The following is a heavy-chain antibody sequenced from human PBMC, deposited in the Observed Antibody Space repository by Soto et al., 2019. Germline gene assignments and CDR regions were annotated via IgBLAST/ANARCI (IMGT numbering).Heavy chain of an antibody. CDR1: GFTFASYA. CDR3: AKHDSSGSSWFVY. J-gene: IGHJ4*02. D-gene: IGHD6-19*01. CDR2: ISGSGGTT. V-gene: IGHV3-23*01. Sequence: DVQLLESGGGLVQPGGSLRLSCAASGFTFASYAMSWVRQAPGKGLEWVSTISGSGGTTYYADSVRGRFTISRDNSENTLSLQMNSLRAEDTAVYSCAKHDSSGSSWFVYWGQGTLVTVSS.